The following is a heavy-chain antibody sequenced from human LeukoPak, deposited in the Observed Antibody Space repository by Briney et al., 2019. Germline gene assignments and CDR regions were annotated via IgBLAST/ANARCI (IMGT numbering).Heavy chain of an antibody. Sequence: SETLSLTCTVSGGSLSSYYWSWIRQPPGKGLEWIGYIYYSGSTNYNPSLKSRVTISVDTSKNQFSLKLSSVTAADTAVYYCARGDRTFLFDYWGQGTLVTVSS. CDR3: ARGDRTFLFDY. CDR1: GGSLSSYY. J-gene: IGHJ4*02. CDR2: IYYSGST. D-gene: IGHD3-16*01. V-gene: IGHV4-59*01.